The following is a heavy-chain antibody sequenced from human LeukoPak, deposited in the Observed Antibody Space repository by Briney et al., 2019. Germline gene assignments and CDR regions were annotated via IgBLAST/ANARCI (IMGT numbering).Heavy chain of an antibody. CDR2: IGTSGDRT. CDR3: ARDRPYFDY. V-gene: IGHV3-23*01. CDR1: GFTFSSSA. Sequence: PGGSLRLSCSASGFTFSSSAMSWVRQAPGKGLEWVSAIGTSGDRTFYVDSVNGRFTIPRDNSKNTLYLQMNSLRAEDTAVYYCARDRPYFDYWGQGTLVTVSS. J-gene: IGHJ4*02.